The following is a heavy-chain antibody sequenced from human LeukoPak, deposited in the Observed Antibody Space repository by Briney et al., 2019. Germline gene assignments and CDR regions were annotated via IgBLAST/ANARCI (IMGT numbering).Heavy chain of an antibody. Sequence: SQTLSLTCAISGDSVSSNSAAWNWIRQSPSRGLEWLGRTYYRSKWYNDYAVSLKSRITINPDTSKNQFSLQLNSVTPEDTAVYYCARDQSIRYYYDSSDSITGNWFDPWGQGTLVTVSS. V-gene: IGHV6-1*01. D-gene: IGHD3-22*01. CDR1: GDSVSSNSAA. CDR2: TYYRSKWYN. CDR3: ARDQSIRYYYDSSDSITGNWFDP. J-gene: IGHJ5*02.